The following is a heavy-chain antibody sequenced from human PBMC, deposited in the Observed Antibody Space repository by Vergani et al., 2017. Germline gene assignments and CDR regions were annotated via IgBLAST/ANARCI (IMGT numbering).Heavy chain of an antibody. CDR2: IYYSGST. CDR3: ASGTYYYDSSGYYPDDAFDI. CDR1: GGSISSYY. D-gene: IGHD3-22*01. J-gene: IGHJ3*02. V-gene: IGHV4-59*01. Sequence: QVQLQESGPGLVKPSETLSLTCTVSGGSISSYYWSWIRQPPGKGLEWVGYIYYSGSTNYNPSLKRRVTISVDTSKNQFSLKLSSVTAADTAVYYCASGTYYYDSSGYYPDDAFDIWGQGTMVTVSS.